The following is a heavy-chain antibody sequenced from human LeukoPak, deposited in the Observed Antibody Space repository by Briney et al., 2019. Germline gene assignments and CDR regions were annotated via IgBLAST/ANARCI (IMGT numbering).Heavy chain of an antibody. CDR3: AKDGLLWFGELN. J-gene: IGHJ4*02. CDR2: ISGSGGST. V-gene: IGHV3-23*01. D-gene: IGHD3-10*01. Sequence: GGSLRLSCAASRFTFNTYAMSWVRQAPGKGLEWVSAISGSGGSTYYADSVKGRFTISRDNSKNTLYLQMNSLRAEDTAVYYCAKDGLLWFGELNWGQGTLVTVSS. CDR1: RFTFNTYA.